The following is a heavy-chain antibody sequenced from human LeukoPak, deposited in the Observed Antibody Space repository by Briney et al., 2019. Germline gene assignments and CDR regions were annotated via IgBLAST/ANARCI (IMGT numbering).Heavy chain of an antibody. Sequence: ASVKVSCKASGYTFTGYYMHWVRQAPGQGLEWMGWINPNSGGTNYAQKFQGRVTMTRDTSISTAYMELSRLRSDDTAVYYCARGRYYGSGSYYISTWGQGTLVTVSS. CDR1: GYTFTGYY. J-gene: IGHJ5*02. CDR3: ARGRYYGSGSYYIST. D-gene: IGHD3-10*01. V-gene: IGHV1-2*02. CDR2: INPNSGGT.